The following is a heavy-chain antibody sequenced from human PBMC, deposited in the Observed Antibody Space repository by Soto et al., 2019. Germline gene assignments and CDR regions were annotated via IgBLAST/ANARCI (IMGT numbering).Heavy chain of an antibody. D-gene: IGHD3-9*01. CDR1: GFPFSSYW. CDR2: IKEDGSDK. J-gene: IGHJ5*02. Sequence: EVHLVDSGGGLVQPGGSLRLSCVASGFPFSSYWMSWVRQAPGKGLEWVANIKEDGSDKYYVDSVKGRFTISRDNAKNSLYLQMNSLRVEDTAVYYRVGVSLTGSWGQGTLVAVSS. V-gene: IGHV3-7*01. CDR3: VGVSLTGS.